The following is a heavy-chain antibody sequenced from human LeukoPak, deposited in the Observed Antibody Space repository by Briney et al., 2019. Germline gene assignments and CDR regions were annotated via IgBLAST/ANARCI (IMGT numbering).Heavy chain of an antibody. CDR3: ARVQGSSGPGIFEY. D-gene: IGHD6-19*01. CDR2: IKQDGSEK. J-gene: IGHJ4*02. Sequence: PGGSLRPSCAASGFTFSNYWMSWVRQAPGKGLEWVANIKQDGSEKFYVDSVKGRLTISRDNAKNSLYLQMNSLKVEDTAVYYCARVQGSSGPGIFEYWGQGTLVTVSS. V-gene: IGHV3-7*01. CDR1: GFTFSNYW.